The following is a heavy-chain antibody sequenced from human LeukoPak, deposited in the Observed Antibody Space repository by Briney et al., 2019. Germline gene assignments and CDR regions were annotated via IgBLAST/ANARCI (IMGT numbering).Heavy chain of an antibody. CDR3: ARVDSSGYVNYFDY. J-gene: IGHJ4*02. CDR2: ITGSGGTT. CDR1: GFTFSTFA. Sequence: GGSLRLSCAASGFTFSTFAMHWVRQAPGKGLEWVSGITGSGGTTYYADSVKGRATISRDDAKNSLYLQMNSLRAEDTAVYYCARVDSSGYVNYFDYWGQGTLVTVSS. V-gene: IGHV3-21*01. D-gene: IGHD3-22*01.